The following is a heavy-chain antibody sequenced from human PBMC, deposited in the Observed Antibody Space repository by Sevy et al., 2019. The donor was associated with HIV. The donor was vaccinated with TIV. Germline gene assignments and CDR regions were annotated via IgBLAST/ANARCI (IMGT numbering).Heavy chain of an antibody. D-gene: IGHD3-16*01. Sequence: GGSLRLSCAASGFSFTAYAIHWVRQAPGKGLEWLAVITNDGTNKFYADSVKRRFTVSRDNSRNTLSLQMDSLSTEDTAIYYCAKAGDLGPFDFWGLGTRVTVSS. CDR3: AKAGDLGPFDF. J-gene: IGHJ4*02. V-gene: IGHV3-30*18. CDR1: GFSFTAYA. CDR2: ITNDGTNK.